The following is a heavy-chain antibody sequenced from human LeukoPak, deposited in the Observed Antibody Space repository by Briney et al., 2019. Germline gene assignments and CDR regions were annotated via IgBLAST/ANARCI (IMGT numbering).Heavy chain of an antibody. V-gene: IGHV3-23*01. CDR3: AKVVAASTAPI. CDR1: GFTFSSYG. CDR2: ISGSGGST. J-gene: IGHJ4*02. D-gene: IGHD2-15*01. Sequence: GGSLRLSCAASGFTFSSYGMSWVRQAPGKGLEWVSAISGSGGSTYYADSVKGRFTISRDNSKNTLYLQMNSLRAEDTAVYYCAKVVAASTAPIWGQGTLVTVSS.